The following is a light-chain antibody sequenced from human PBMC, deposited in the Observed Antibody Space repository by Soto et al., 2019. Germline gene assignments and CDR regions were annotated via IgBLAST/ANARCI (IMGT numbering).Light chain of an antibody. CDR2: EVT. Sequence: QSALTQPASVSGSPGQSITISCTGTSSHVGGYNFVSWYQQHPDKAPKLMVYEVTKRPSGVSDRFSGSKSGNTASLTISGLQAEDEADYYCSSYTSRDTRVFGTGTKVTVL. CDR3: SSYTSRDTRV. J-gene: IGLJ1*01. CDR1: SSHVGGYNF. V-gene: IGLV2-14*01.